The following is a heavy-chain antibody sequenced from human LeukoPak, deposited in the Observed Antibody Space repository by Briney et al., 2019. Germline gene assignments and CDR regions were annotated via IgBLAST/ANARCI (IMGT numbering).Heavy chain of an antibody. Sequence: GGSLRLSCAASGFTFSSYAMSWVRQAPGKGLEWVSAISGSGGSTYYADSVKGRFTISRDNSKNTLYLQMNSLRAEDTAVYYCAKDPLGYSYGNIDYWGQGTLVTVSS. V-gene: IGHV3-23*01. CDR1: GFTFSSYA. CDR3: AKDPLGYSYGNIDY. CDR2: ISGSGGST. J-gene: IGHJ4*02. D-gene: IGHD5-18*01.